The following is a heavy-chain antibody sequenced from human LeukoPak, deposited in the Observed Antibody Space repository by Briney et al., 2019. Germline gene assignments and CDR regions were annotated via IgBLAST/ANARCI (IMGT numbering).Heavy chain of an antibody. CDR2: FIPILDTA. V-gene: IGHV1-69*06. CDR3: AGIPVFGVVLHQEPV. Sequence: KISCKGSGYTFTSYWIGWVRQAPGQGLEWMGVFIPILDTANSTQKFQGRLTITADISTNTVYMELSSLRFDDTAVYFCAGIPVFGVVLHQEPVWGKGTTVIVSS. CDR1: GYTFTSYW. D-gene: IGHD3-3*01. J-gene: IGHJ6*03.